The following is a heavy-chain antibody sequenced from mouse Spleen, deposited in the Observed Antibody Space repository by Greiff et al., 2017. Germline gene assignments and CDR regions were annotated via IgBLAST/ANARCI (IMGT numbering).Heavy chain of an antibody. D-gene: IGHD4-1*01. CDR3: ARNWEAFFDY. CDR2: IYPSDSET. V-gene: IGHV1-61*01. Sequence: VQLQQPGAELVRPGSSVKLSCKASGYTFTSYWMDWVKQRPGQGLEWIGNIYPSDSETHYNQKFKDKATLTVDKSSSTAYMQLSSLTSEDSAVYYCARNWEAFFDYWGQGTTLTVSS. J-gene: IGHJ2*01. CDR1: GYTFTSYW.